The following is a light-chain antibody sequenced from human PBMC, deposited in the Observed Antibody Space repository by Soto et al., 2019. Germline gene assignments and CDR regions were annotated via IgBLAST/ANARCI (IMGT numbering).Light chain of an antibody. Sequence: EIVFTQSPGTLSLSPGERATLSCRASQSVSNNYLAWYQQQPGQAPRLLIYGASNRATGIPDRFSGSGSGTDFTLTISXLEPEDFAVYYCQQYGSSGTFGQGTKVDTK. V-gene: IGKV3-20*01. J-gene: IGKJ1*01. CDR1: QSVSNNY. CDR3: QQYGSSGT. CDR2: GAS.